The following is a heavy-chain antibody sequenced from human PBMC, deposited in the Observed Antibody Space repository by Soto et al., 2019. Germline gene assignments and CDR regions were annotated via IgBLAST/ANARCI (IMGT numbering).Heavy chain of an antibody. V-gene: IGHV4-4*02. J-gene: IGHJ4*02. CDR1: GGSISSSNW. CDR3: ARDLDTSGWPDY. D-gene: IGHD6-19*01. CDR2: IYHSGST. Sequence: QVQLQESGPGLVKPSGTLSLTCDVSGGSISSSNWWSWVRQPPGKGLEWIGEIYHSGSTNFNPSLKSRVTISVDKSQHQISLKVSSVTAADTAVYYCARDLDTSGWPDYWGQGILVTVSS.